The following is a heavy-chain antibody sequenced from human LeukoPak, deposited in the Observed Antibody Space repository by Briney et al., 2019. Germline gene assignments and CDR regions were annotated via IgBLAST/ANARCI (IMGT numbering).Heavy chain of an antibody. Sequence: GRSLRLSCAASGFTFSSYGMHWVRQAPGKGLEWVAVISYDGSNKYYADSVKGRFTISRDNSKNTLYLQMNSLRAEDTAVYYCAKDLEYCSGGSCYSVGYYYYYGMDVWGQGTTVTVSS. J-gene: IGHJ6*02. V-gene: IGHV3-30*18. D-gene: IGHD2-15*01. CDR1: GFTFSSYG. CDR2: ISYDGSNK. CDR3: AKDLEYCSGGSCYSVGYYYYYGMDV.